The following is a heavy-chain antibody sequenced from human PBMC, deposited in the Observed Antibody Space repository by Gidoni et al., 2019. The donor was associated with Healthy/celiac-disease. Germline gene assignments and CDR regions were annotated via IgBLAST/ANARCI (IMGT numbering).Heavy chain of an antibody. J-gene: IGHJ4*02. V-gene: IGHV3-21*02. D-gene: IGHD5-12*01. CDR3: ARVGAYSGYDSLDF. CDR1: AFTLNTYY. Sequence: EVQLVESGGGLVKPGESLRLSCAVSAFTLNTYYMNWVRQAPGKGLEWVSSISGRSAEIYYADSVKGRFTISRDNAKNSLYLQMNSLRVEDTAVYYCARVGAYSGYDSLDFWGQGTLVTVSS. CDR2: ISGRSAEI.